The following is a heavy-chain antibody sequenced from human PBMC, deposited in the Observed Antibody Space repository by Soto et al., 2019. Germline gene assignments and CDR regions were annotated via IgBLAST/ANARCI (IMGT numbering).Heavy chain of an antibody. CDR3: ARAFMYYDFWSGYKNSYYYCMDV. CDR1: GGSFSGYY. Sequence: SETLSLTCAVYGGSFSGYYWSWIRQPPGKGLEWIGEINHSGSTNYNPSLKSRVTISVDTSKNQFSLKLSSVTAADTAVYYCARAFMYYDFWSGYKNSYYYCMDVRGQ. CDR2: INHSGST. D-gene: IGHD3-3*01. J-gene: IGHJ6*02. V-gene: IGHV4-34*01.